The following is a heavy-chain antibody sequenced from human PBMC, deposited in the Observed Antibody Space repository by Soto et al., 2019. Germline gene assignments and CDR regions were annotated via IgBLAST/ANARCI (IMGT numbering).Heavy chain of an antibody. CDR2: ISYDGSNK. J-gene: IGHJ4*02. CDR1: GFTFSSYG. Sequence: PGGSLRLSCAASGFTFSSYGMHWVRQAPGKGLEWVAVISYDGSNKYYADSVKGRFTISRDNSKNTLYLQMNSLRAEDTAVYYCAVSYGQGSLVDYWGQGTLVTVSS. D-gene: IGHD5-18*01. CDR3: AVSYGQGSLVDY. V-gene: IGHV3-30*03.